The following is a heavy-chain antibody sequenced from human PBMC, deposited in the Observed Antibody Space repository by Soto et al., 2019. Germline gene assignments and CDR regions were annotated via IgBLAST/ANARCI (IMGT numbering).Heavy chain of an antibody. J-gene: IGHJ4*02. CDR2: MYYSGST. D-gene: IGHD3-16*01. V-gene: IGHV4-59*01. Sequence: SETLSLTCTVSGGSISGYYWSWIRQPPGKGLEWIGHMYYSGSTNYNPSLKSRATISVDTSKNQFSLKLSSVTAADTAVYYCGRGGGVAVRVFDYWGQGTLVTVSS. CDR1: GGSISGYY. CDR3: GRGGGVAVRVFDY.